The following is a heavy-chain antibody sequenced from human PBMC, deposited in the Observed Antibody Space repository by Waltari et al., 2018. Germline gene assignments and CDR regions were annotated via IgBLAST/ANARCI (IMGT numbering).Heavy chain of an antibody. J-gene: IGHJ4*02. D-gene: IGHD6-6*01. Sequence: EVQLVQSGAEVKKPGESLKISCKGSGYSFTSYWIGWVRQMPGKGLEWMGFIYPGDSDTRYSPSFQGQVTISADKSISTAYLQWSSLKASDTAMYYCARSPYKYSSSWPIDYWGQGTLVTVSS. V-gene: IGHV5-51*03. CDR1: GYSFTSYW. CDR2: IYPGDSDT. CDR3: ARSPYKYSSSWPIDY.